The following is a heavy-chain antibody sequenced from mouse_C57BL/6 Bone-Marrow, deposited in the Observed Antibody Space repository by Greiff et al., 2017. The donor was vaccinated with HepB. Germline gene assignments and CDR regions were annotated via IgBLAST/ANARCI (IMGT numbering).Heavy chain of an antibody. Sequence: EVQRVESGGGLVQPKGSLKLSCAASGFSFNTYAMNWVRQAPGKGLEWVARIRSKSNNYATYYADSVKDRFTISRDDSESMLYLQMNNLKTEDTAMYYCVRRDGNYENFDVWGTGTTVTVSS. CDR3: VRRDGNYENFDV. V-gene: IGHV10-1*01. D-gene: IGHD2-1*01. CDR1: GFSFNTYA. J-gene: IGHJ1*03. CDR2: IRSKSNNYAT.